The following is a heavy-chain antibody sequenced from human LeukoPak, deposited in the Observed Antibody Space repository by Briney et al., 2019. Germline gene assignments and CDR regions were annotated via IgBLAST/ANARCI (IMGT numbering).Heavy chain of an antibody. CDR1: GYTFTSYD. V-gene: IGHV1-8*01. J-gene: IGHJ3*02. D-gene: IGHD3-22*01. Sequence: ASVKVSCKASGYTFTSYDINWVRQATGQGLEWMGWMSPNSGNTGYAQKLQGRVTMTTDTSTSTAYMELRSLRSDDTAVYYCAREINSSGGAFDIWGQGTMVTVSS. CDR2: MSPNSGNT. CDR3: AREINSSGGAFDI.